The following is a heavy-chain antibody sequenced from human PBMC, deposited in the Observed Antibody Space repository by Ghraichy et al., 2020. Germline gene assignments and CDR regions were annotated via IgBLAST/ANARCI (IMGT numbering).Heavy chain of an antibody. V-gene: IGHV7-4-1*02. Sequence: ASVKVSCKASGYTFTSYAMNWVRQAPGQGLEWMGWINTNTGNPTYAQGFTGRFVFSLDTSVSTAYLQISSLKAEDTAVYYCAREVGVVVAATNLNFDYWGQGTLVTVSS. CDR2: INTNTGNP. D-gene: IGHD2-15*01. J-gene: IGHJ4*02. CDR3: AREVGVVVAATNLNFDY. CDR1: GYTFTSYA.